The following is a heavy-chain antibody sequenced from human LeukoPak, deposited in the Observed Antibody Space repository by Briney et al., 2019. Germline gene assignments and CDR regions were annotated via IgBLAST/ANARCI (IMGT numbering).Heavy chain of an antibody. V-gene: IGHV4-39*07. CDR1: GGSISSSSYY. CDR2: IYYSGST. Sequence: KPSETLSLTCTVSGGSISSSSYYWGWIRQPPGKGLEWIGSIYYSGSTYYNPSLKSRVTISVDTSKNQFSLKLSSVTAADTAVYYCAREKVGYCSSTSCYRGYWFDPWGQGTLVTVSS. CDR3: AREKVGYCSSTSCYRGYWFDP. J-gene: IGHJ5*02. D-gene: IGHD2-2*03.